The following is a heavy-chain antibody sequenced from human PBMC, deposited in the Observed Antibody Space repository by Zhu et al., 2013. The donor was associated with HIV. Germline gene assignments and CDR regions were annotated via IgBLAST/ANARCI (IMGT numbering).Heavy chain of an antibody. Sequence: QVQLQQWGAGLLKPSETLSLTCAVYGGSFSGYYWSWIRQPPGKGLEWIGEINHSGSTNYNPSLKSRVTISVDTSKNQFSLKLSSVTAADTAVYYCARGRGVILGGMDVWGQGTTVTVSS. J-gene: IGHJ6*02. CDR3: ARGRGVILGGMDV. V-gene: IGHV4-34*01. CDR2: INHSGST. D-gene: IGHD3-16*02. CDR1: GGSFSGYY.